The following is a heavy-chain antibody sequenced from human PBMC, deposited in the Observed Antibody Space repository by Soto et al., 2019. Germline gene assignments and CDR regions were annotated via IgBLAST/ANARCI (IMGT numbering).Heavy chain of an antibody. Sequence: ASVKLSCKASGYTFTSYYMHWVRQALGQGLEWMGIINPSGGSTSYAQKFQGRVTMTRDTSTSTVYMELSSLRSEDTTVYYCASLAADRYYYYGMDVWGQGTTVTVSS. J-gene: IGHJ6*02. CDR1: GYTFTSYY. D-gene: IGHD6-13*01. CDR2: INPSGGST. V-gene: IGHV1-46*01. CDR3: ASLAADRYYYYGMDV.